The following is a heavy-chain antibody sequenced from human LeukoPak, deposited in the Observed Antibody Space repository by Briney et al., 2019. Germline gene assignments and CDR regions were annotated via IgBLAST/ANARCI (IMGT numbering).Heavy chain of an antibody. Sequence: GGSLRLSCAASGFTFSSYSMNWVRQAPGKGLEWVSSISSSSSYICYADSVKGRFTISRGNAKNSLYLQMNSLRAEDTAVYYCARDESAADYWGQGTLVTVSS. D-gene: IGHD6-25*01. CDR2: ISSSSSYI. J-gene: IGHJ4*02. CDR1: GFTFSSYS. CDR3: ARDESAADY. V-gene: IGHV3-21*01.